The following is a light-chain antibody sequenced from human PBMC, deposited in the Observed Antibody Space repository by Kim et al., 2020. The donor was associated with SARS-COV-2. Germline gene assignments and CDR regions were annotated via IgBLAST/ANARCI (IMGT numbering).Light chain of an antibody. V-gene: IGLV2-14*01. CDR3: LSYTSTSSYV. Sequence: QSALTQPASVSGSPGQSITISCTGTSSDLGAYNRVSWHQQHPGKAPKRLIYDVIKRPSGVSNRFSASKSGNAASLTISGLQAEDEADYYCLSYTSTSSYVFGTGTKVTVL. CDR2: DVI. CDR1: SSDLGAYNR. J-gene: IGLJ1*01.